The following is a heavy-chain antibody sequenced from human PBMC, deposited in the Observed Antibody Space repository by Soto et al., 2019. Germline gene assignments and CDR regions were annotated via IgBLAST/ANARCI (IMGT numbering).Heavy chain of an antibody. Sequence: QVQLQESGPGLVKPSETLSLTCAVSGASIRSYHWSWIRQPAGKGLEWIGRMQHTGNTNYNPSLKSRATMSVDTYKNQISLKMTSVTAADTAVYFCAKDVSSRRWFDPWGQGILVIVSS. CDR3: AKDVSSRRWFDP. V-gene: IGHV4-4*07. CDR1: GASIRSYH. J-gene: IGHJ5*02. D-gene: IGHD3-16*01. CDR2: MQHTGNT.